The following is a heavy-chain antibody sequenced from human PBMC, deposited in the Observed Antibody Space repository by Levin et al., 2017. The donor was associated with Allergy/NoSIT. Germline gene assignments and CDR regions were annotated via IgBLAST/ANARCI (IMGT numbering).Heavy chain of an antibody. CDR3: AKGRGGATLDY. CDR2: ISWNSGSI. CDR1: GFTFDDYA. D-gene: IGHD1-26*01. Sequence: GGSLRLSCAASGFTFDDYAMHWVRQAPGKGLEWVSGISWNSGSIGYADSVKGRFTISRDNAKNSLYLQMNSLRAEDTALYYCAKGRGGATLDYWGQGTLVTVSS. J-gene: IGHJ4*02. V-gene: IGHV3-9*01.